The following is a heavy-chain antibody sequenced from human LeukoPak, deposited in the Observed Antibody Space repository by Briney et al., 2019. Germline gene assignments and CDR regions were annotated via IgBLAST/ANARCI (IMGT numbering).Heavy chain of an antibody. CDR3: AKEYGVRYFDWLLNYFDY. D-gene: IGHD3-9*01. Sequence: PGGSLRLSCAASGFTFSSYAMSWVRQAPGKGLEWVSAISGSGGSKYYADSVKGRFTISRDNSKSTLYLQMNSLRAEDTAVYYCAKEYGVRYFDWLLNYFDYWGQGTLVTVSS. V-gene: IGHV3-23*01. CDR2: ISGSGGSK. CDR1: GFTFSSYA. J-gene: IGHJ4*02.